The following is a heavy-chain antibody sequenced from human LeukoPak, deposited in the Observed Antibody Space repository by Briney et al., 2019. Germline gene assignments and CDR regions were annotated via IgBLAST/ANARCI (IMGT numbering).Heavy chain of an antibody. CDR2: IYSGGST. Sequence: GGSLRLSCAASGFTVSSNYMSWVRRAPGKGLEWVSVIYSGGSTYYADSVKGRFTISRDNSKNTLYLQMNSLRAEDTAVYYCARDYTDSSEGPEEGVEAFDIWGQGTMVTVSS. CDR1: GFTVSSNY. V-gene: IGHV3-53*01. J-gene: IGHJ3*02. D-gene: IGHD3-22*01. CDR3: ARDYTDSSEGPEEGVEAFDI.